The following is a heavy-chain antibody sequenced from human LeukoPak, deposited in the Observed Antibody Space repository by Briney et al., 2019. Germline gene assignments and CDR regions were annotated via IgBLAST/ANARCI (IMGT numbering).Heavy chain of an antibody. J-gene: IGHJ4*02. D-gene: IGHD2-2*01. CDR3: ARVRAGGVVVPAAPFDY. CDR1: GGTFSSYA. CDR2: IIPIFGTA. V-gene: IGHV1-69*13. Sequence: ASVKVSCKGSGGTFSSYAISWVRQAPGQGLEWMGGIIPIFGTANYAQKFQGRVTITADESTSTAYMELSSLRSEDTAVYYCARVRAGGVVVPAAPFDYWGQGTLVTVSS.